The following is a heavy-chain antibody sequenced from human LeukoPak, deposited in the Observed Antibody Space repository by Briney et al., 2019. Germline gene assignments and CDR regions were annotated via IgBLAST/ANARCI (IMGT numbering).Heavy chain of an antibody. CDR2: ISGSGGST. CDR3: AKFRGYSYGVIDY. D-gene: IGHD5-18*01. V-gene: IGHV3-23*01. J-gene: IGHJ4*02. Sequence: GGSLRLSCAASGFTVSNTYMSWVRQAPGKGLEWVSAISGSGGSTYYADSVKGRFTISRDNSKNTLYLQMNSLRAEDTAVYYCAKFRGYSYGVIDYWGQGTLVTVSS. CDR1: GFTVSNTY.